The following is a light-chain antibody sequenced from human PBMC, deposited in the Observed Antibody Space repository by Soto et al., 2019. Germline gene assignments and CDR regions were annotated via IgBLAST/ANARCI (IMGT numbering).Light chain of an antibody. CDR1: QSVSSN. CDR2: GAS. J-gene: IGKJ1*01. Sequence: EIVLTQSPATLAVSPGESATLSCRASQSVSSNLAWYQQKPGQAPRLLIYGASTRATGIPDRFSGSGSGTDFALTISRLEPEDFAVYYCQQRSNWPSLTFGQGTKVDIK. CDR3: QQRSNWPSLT. V-gene: IGKV3-11*01.